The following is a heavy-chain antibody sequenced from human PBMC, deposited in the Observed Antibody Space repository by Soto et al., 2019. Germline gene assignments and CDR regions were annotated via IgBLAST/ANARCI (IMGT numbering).Heavy chain of an antibody. J-gene: IGHJ6*03. CDR1: GGSISSYY. CDR3: ARVYQPAFGQNYYYHMDV. D-gene: IGHD2-2*01. V-gene: IGHV4-59*01. CDR2: IYYSGST. Sequence: SETQSLTCTVSGGSISSYYWSWIRQPPGKGQEWIGYIYYSGSTNYNPSLKSRFIISVDTSKNQFSLKLSSVTAADTAVYYCARVYQPAFGQNYYYHMDVWGKGTTVTVSS.